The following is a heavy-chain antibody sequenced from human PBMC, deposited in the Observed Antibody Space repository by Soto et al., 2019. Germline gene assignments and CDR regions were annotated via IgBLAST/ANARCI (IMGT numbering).Heavy chain of an antibody. Sequence: QVQLVQSGAEVKKPGSSVKVSCKASGGTFSSYTISWVRQAPGQGLEWMRRIIPILGIANYAQKFQGRVTITADKSTSTAYMELSSLRSEDTAAYYCARESSYYGSGGPPYYGMDVWGQGTTVTVSS. V-gene: IGHV1-69*08. J-gene: IGHJ6*02. CDR1: GGTFSSYT. D-gene: IGHD3-10*01. CDR2: IIPILGIA. CDR3: ARESSYYGSGGPPYYGMDV.